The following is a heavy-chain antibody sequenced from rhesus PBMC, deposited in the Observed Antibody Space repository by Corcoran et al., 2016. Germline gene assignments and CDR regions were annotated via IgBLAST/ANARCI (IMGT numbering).Heavy chain of an antibody. CDR1: GSSIRNSW. D-gene: IGHD6-13*01. CDR3: AKSIAAGLRRFDV. V-gene: IGHV4-80*01. J-gene: IGHJ5-1*01. CDR2: INRNSGIT. Sequence: QVQLQESGPGLVKPSETLSLNCAASGSSIRNSWWHWTRPPPGKGLEWIAEINRNSGITNYNPSLKSRVTISKDASKSQFSLKLSSVTAADTAVYYCAKSIAAGLRRFDVWGPGVLVTVSS.